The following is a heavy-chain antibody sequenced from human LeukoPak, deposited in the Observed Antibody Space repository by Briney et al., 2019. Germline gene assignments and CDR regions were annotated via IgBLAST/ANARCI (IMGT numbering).Heavy chain of an antibody. CDR2: INHSGST. CDR3: ARAGKTGTKLGY. Sequence: SETLSLTCAVYGGSFSGYYWSWIRQPPGKGLEWIGEINHSGSTNYNPSLKSRVTISVDTSKNQFSLKLSSVTAADTAVYYCARAGKTGTKLGYWGQGTLVTVSS. J-gene: IGHJ4*02. D-gene: IGHD1/OR15-1a*01. CDR1: GGSFSGYY. V-gene: IGHV4-34*01.